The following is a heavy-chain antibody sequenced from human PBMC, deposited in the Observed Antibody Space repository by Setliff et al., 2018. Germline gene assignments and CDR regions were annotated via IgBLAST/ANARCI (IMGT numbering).Heavy chain of an antibody. CDR1: GGPINSDRYY. Sequence: PSETLSLTCTVSGGPINSDRYYWGWIRQPPGKGLEWMGSINYSGSTYYNPSLKSRVPISGDTSSNQFSLNLNSVTAADTAVYYCARHKVIKKEFIRLTWFDPWGQGTPVTVSS. J-gene: IGHJ5*02. CDR2: INYSGST. D-gene: IGHD3-10*01. CDR3: ARHKVIKKEFIRLTWFDP. V-gene: IGHV4-39*01.